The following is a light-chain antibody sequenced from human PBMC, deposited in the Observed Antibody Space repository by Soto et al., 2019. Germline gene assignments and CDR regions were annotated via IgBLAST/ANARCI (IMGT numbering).Light chain of an antibody. J-gene: IGKJ4*01. CDR1: QSLSTW. Sequence: DIPMTQSPSTLSASVGDRVTITCRASQSLSTWLAWYQQKPGKAPKLLIYKASSLEGGVPSRFSGSESGTEFTLTISSLQPEDSATYYCQQYGSYSLTFGGGTKVEIK. V-gene: IGKV1-5*03. CDR2: KAS. CDR3: QQYGSYSLT.